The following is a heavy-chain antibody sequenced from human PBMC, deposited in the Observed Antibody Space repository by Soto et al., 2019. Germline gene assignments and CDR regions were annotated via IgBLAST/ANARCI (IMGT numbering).Heavy chain of an antibody. Sequence: QVQLVESGGGVVQPGRSLRLSCAASGFTFSTYGIHWVRQAPGKGLEWVAVIWYDGSNKYYADSVKGRFTISRDNSKNTLYRQMNSLRAEDTAVYYRARDRSYGAFWFGYWGQGTLVSVSS. V-gene: IGHV3-33*01. D-gene: IGHD4-17*01. CDR2: IWYDGSNK. CDR1: GFTFSTYG. J-gene: IGHJ4*02. CDR3: ARDRSYGAFWFGY.